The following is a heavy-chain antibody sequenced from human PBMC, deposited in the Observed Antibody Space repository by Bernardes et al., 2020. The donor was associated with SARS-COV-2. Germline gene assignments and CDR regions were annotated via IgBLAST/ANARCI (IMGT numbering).Heavy chain of an antibody. J-gene: IGHJ4*02. Sequence: GCALRASCAASGFTFRTFWMTWVRQAPGKGLEWVANINQDGSETFYVDSVKGRFTISRDNAKNSLFMEMNTLRAEDTAVYYCARIYSTSSFDFDYWGQGTLVTVSS. V-gene: IGHV3-7*01. CDR3: ARIYSTSSFDFDY. CDR2: INQDGSET. D-gene: IGHD6-6*01. CDR1: GFTFRTFW.